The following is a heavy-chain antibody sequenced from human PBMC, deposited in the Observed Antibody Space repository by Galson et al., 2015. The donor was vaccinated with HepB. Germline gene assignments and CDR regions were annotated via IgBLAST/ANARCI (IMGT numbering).Heavy chain of an antibody. Sequence: SLRLSCAASGFTFSSYGMHWVRQAPGKGLEWVAVIWYDGSNKYYADSVKGRFTISRDNSKNTLYLQMNSLRAEDTAVYYCARDPTVTTLHDNQYPMYFDLWGRGTLVTVSS. CDR3: ARDPTVTTLHDNQYPMYFDL. CDR1: GFTFSSYG. V-gene: IGHV3-33*08. D-gene: IGHD4-17*01. J-gene: IGHJ2*01. CDR2: IWYDGSNK.